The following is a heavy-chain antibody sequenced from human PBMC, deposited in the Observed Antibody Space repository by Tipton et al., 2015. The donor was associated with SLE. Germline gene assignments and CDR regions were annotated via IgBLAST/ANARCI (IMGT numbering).Heavy chain of an antibody. CDR1: GFFFDDYT. J-gene: IGHJ3*02. CDR3: TDHDAFDI. CDR2: VSWNNDSI. Sequence: SLKLSCAASGFFFDDYTMHWVRQAPGKGLEWVSGVSWNNDSIGYADSVKGRFTISRDNAKNSLYLQMNSLRAEDTAVYYCTDHDAFDIWGQGTSVTVSS. V-gene: IGHV3-9*01.